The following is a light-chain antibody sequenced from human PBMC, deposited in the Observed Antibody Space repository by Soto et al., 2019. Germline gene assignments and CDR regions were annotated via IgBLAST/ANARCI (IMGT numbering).Light chain of an antibody. Sequence: QSVLTQPPSVSGAPGQRVTISCTGRSSNIGAGYDVHWYLQLPGTAPKLLIYANSNRPSGVPDRFSGSKSGTSASLAITGLQAEDEADYYCQSDDTSLSVVFGGGTKLTVL. CDR1: SSNIGAGYD. J-gene: IGLJ2*01. V-gene: IGLV1-40*01. CDR3: QSDDTSLSVV. CDR2: ANS.